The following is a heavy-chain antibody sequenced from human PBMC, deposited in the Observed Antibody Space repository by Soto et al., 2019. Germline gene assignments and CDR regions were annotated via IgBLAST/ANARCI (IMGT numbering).Heavy chain of an antibody. J-gene: IGHJ3*02. CDR3: ARQTPYAFDI. Sequence: PSETLSLTCTVSGGSISSHYWSWIRQPPGKGLEWIGEINHSGSTNYNPSLKSRVTISVDTSKNQFSLKLSSVTAADTAVYYCARQTPYAFDIWGQGTMVTVSS. V-gene: IGHV4-34*01. CDR1: GGSISSHY. CDR2: INHSGST.